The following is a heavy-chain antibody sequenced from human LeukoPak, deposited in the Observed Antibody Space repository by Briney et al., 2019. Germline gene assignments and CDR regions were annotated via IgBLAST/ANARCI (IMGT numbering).Heavy chain of an antibody. V-gene: IGHV3-21*01. Sequence: GGSLRLSCAASGFTFSSYSMNWVRQAPGKGLEWVSSISSSSSYIYYADSVKGRFTISRDNDKNSLYLQMNSLRAEDTAVYYCARVRVVTTDYWGQGTLVTVSS. D-gene: IGHD3-3*01. CDR1: GFTFSSYS. J-gene: IGHJ4*02. CDR2: ISSSSSYI. CDR3: ARVRVVTTDY.